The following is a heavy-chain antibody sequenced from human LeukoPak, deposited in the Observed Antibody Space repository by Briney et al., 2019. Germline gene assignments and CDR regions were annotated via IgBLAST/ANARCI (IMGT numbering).Heavy chain of an antibody. Sequence: SQTLSLTCTVSGGSISSGSYYWGWIRQPAGKGLEWIGRIYTSGSTNYNPSLKSRVTISVDTSKNQFSLKLSSVTAADTAVYYCASSPGYSSGWYRYWGQGTLVTVSS. CDR3: ASSPGYSSGWYRY. J-gene: IGHJ4*02. V-gene: IGHV4-61*02. CDR1: GGSISSGSYY. CDR2: IYTSGST. D-gene: IGHD6-19*01.